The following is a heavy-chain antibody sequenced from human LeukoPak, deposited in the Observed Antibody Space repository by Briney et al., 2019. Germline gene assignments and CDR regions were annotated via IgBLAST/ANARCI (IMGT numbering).Heavy chain of an antibody. CDR1: GGSISSSSYY. CDR2: IYYSGST. Sequence: SETLSLTCTVSGGSISSSSYYWGWIRQPPGKGLEWIGSIYYSGSTYYNPSLKSRVTISVDTSKNQFSLKLSSVTAADTAVYYCARECSSTSCYTGGYWGQGTLVTVSS. J-gene: IGHJ4*02. CDR3: ARECSSTSCYTGGY. D-gene: IGHD2-2*02. V-gene: IGHV4-39*07.